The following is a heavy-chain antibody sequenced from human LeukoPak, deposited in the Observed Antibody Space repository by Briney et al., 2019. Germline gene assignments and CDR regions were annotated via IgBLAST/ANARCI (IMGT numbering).Heavy chain of an antibody. CDR3: ARGRLARSPYFDY. J-gene: IGHJ4*02. Sequence: PSETLSLTCAVYGGSFSDYYWSWIRQPPGKGLEWIGEINHSGSTNYNPSLKSRVTISIETSKNQFSLNLSSVTAADTAVYYCARGRLARSPYFDYWGQGTLVTVSS. V-gene: IGHV4-34*01. CDR1: GGSFSDYY. D-gene: IGHD6-19*01. CDR2: INHSGST.